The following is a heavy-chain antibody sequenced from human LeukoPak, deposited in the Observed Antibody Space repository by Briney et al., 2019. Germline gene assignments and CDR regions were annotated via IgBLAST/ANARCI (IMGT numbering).Heavy chain of an antibody. V-gene: IGHV6-1*01. CDR3: ARGDWFDP. Sequence: SQTLSLTCAISGDSVSINSASWDWVRQSPSRGLEWLGRTYYRSKWYNDYAVSAKSRITINPDTSKNQFSLKLNSVTPEDTAVYYCARGDWFDPWGQGTLVTVSS. J-gene: IGHJ5*02. CDR1: GDSVSINSAS. CDR2: TYYRSKWYN.